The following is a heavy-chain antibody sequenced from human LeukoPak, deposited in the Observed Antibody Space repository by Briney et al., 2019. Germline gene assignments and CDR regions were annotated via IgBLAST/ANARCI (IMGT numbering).Heavy chain of an antibody. Sequence: SETLSLTCTVSGGSISSYYWSWIRQPPGKGLEWIGYIYYSGSTNYSPSLKSRVTISVDTSKNQFSLKLSSVTAADTAVYYCARYRGRQYPLAGFDYWGQGTLVTVSS. J-gene: IGHJ4*02. D-gene: IGHD4-11*01. CDR3: ARYRGRQYPLAGFDY. V-gene: IGHV4-59*01. CDR1: GGSISSYY. CDR2: IYYSGST.